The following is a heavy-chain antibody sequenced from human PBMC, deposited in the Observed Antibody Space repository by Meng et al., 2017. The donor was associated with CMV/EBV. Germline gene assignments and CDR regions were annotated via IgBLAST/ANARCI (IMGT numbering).Heavy chain of an antibody. CDR3: AKGGYYDSSGPLPSFDY. Sequence: GGSLRPSCAASGFTFSSYAMSWVRQAPGKGLEWVSAISGSGGSTYYADSVKGRFTISRDNSKNTLYLQMNSLRAEDTAVYYCAKGGYYDSSGPLPSFDYWGQGTLVTVSS. CDR2: ISGSGGST. V-gene: IGHV3-23*01. CDR1: GFTFSSYA. D-gene: IGHD3-22*01. J-gene: IGHJ4*02.